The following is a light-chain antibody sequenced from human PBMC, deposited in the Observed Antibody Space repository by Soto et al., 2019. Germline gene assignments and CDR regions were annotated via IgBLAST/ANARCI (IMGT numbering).Light chain of an antibody. V-gene: IGKV1-5*01. CDR1: QTVSSW. J-gene: IGKJ5*01. CDR2: DAS. CDR3: QQYNSYSIT. Sequence: IQMTQSPSTLSASVGDRVTITCRASQTVSSWLAWYQQKPGTAPQLLIYDASSLESGVPSRFSGSGSGTEFTLTISSLQPDDFATYYCQQYNSYSITFGQGTRLEIK.